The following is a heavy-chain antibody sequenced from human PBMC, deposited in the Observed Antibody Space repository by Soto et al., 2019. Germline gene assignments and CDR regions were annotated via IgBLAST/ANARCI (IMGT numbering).Heavy chain of an antibody. Sequence: VGSLRLSCAASGFTFSSYAMSWVRQAPGKGLEWVAGISGSGGSTYYADSVKGRFTISRDSSKNTMYLQMNSLRAEDTAVYYCAKDCWFDPWGQGTLVTVSS. V-gene: IGHV3-23*01. CDR3: AKDCWFDP. J-gene: IGHJ5*02. CDR2: ISGSGGST. CDR1: GFTFSSYA.